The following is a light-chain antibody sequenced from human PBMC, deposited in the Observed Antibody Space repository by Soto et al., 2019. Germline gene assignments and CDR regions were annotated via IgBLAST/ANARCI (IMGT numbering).Light chain of an antibody. CDR1: QSVSSSY. CDR3: QQYGSSPGIT. Sequence: EIVLTQSPGTLSLSPGERATLSCRASQSVSSSYLAWYQQKPGQAPRLLIYGASSRATGSPDRFSGSGCGRDFALTISRLEPEDFAVYYCQQYGSSPGITFGQGTRLEIK. V-gene: IGKV3-20*01. CDR2: GAS. J-gene: IGKJ5*01.